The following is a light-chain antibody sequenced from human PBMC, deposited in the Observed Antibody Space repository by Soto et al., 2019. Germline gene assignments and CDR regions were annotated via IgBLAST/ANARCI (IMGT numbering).Light chain of an antibody. CDR3: CSLGGSSIYV. Sequence: QSVLTQPASVSGSPGQSITISCTGTSSDVGSYNLVSWYQQHPGKAPKLMIYEVSKRPSGVSNRFSGSKSGNTASLTISGLRAEEGADYSCCSLGGSSIYVLGTGTRVTAL. V-gene: IGLV2-23*02. CDR1: SSDVGSYNL. J-gene: IGLJ1*01. CDR2: EVS.